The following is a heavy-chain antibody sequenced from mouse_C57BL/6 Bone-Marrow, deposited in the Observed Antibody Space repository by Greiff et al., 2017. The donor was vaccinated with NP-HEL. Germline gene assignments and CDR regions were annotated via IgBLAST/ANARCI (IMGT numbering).Heavy chain of an antibody. J-gene: IGHJ2*01. CDR2: IYPYNGVS. D-gene: IGHD4-1*01. V-gene: IGHV1-31*01. CDR1: GYSFTGYY. Sequence: VQLQQSGPELVKPGASVKISCKASGYSFTGYYMHWVQQSHGNILDWIGYIYPYNGVSSYNQKFKGKATLTVDKSSSTAYMELRSLTSEDSAVYYCARGGDWGEPYYFDYWGQGTTLTVSS. CDR3: ARGGDWGEPYYFDY.